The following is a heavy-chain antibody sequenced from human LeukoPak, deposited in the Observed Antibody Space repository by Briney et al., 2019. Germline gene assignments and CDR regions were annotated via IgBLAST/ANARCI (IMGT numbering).Heavy chain of an antibody. V-gene: IGHV1-69*05. CDR1: EGTFSSYA. CDR3: ARVATDNNWFDS. D-gene: IGHD1-26*01. J-gene: IGHJ5*01. Sequence: SVKVSCKASEGTFSSYAISWVRQAPGQGLEWMGGIIPIFGTANYAQKFQGRVTITTDESTSTAYMELSSLRSEDTAVYYCARVATDNNWFDSWGQGTLVTVSS. CDR2: IIPIFGTA.